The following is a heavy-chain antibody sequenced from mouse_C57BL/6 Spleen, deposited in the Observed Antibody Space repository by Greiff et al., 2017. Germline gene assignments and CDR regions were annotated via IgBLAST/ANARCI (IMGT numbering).Heavy chain of an antibody. CDR3: ARCTTVVATRAMDY. J-gene: IGHJ4*01. CDR2: IYPGSGST. CDR1: GYTFTSYW. D-gene: IGHD1-1*01. Sequence: VQLQQPGAELVKPGASVKMSCKASGYTFTSYWITWVKQRPGQGLEWIGDIYPGSGSTNYNEKFKSKATLTVDTSSSTAYMQLSSLTSEDSAVYYCARCTTVVATRAMDYWGQGTSVTVSS. V-gene: IGHV1-55*01.